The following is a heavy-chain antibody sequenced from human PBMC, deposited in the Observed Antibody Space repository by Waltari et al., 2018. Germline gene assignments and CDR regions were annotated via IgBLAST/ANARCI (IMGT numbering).Heavy chain of an antibody. J-gene: IGHJ3*01. V-gene: IGHV3-48*03. CDR2: RSSSGSTI. Sequence: EEQLGESGGGLVPPGGSLRLSCAASGFVFSGYELTWVRQAPGKGLEWVSYRSSSGSTIYYADSVKGRFTISRDNAKNSLYLQMNSLRAEDTAVYYCARIGRRRAFDVWGQGTMVTVSS. CDR3: ARIGRRRAFDV. CDR1: GFVFSGYE.